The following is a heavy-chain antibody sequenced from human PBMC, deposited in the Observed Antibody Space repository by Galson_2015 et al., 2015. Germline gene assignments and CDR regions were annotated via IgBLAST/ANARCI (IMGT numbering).Heavy chain of an antibody. V-gene: IGHV4-38-2*02. CDR2: IYHSGST. D-gene: IGHD6-19*01. CDR3: AIDYWESSGWY. J-gene: IGHJ4*02. Sequence: SETLSLTCAVSGYSISSGYYWGWIRQPPGKGLEWIGSIYHSGSTYYNPSLKSRVTISVDTSKNQFSLKLSSVTAADTAVYYCAIDYWESSGWYWGQGTLVTVSS. CDR1: GYSISSGYY.